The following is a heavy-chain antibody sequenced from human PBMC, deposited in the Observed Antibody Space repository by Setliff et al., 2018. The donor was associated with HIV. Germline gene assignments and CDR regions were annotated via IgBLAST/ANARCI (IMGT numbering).Heavy chain of an antibody. CDR2: IYSDGRT. J-gene: IGHJ5*02. CDR1: GFTVSDTH. V-gene: IGHV3-53*01. Sequence: LRLSCAASGFTVSDTHMTWVRQAPGKGLEWVSFIYSDGRTYYAESVKGRFTISRDDSKNTLYLQMHGLRVEDTAAYYCAKGVKWLDPWGQGIQVTVSS. CDR3: AKGVKWLDP. D-gene: IGHD3-16*01.